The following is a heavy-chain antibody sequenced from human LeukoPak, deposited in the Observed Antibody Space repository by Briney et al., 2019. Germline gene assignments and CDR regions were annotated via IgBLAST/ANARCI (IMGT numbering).Heavy chain of an antibody. D-gene: IGHD3-22*01. Sequence: PSETLSLTCTVSGGSISSSSYYWGWIRQPPGKGLEWIGSIHYSGSTYYNPSLKSRVTISVDTSKNQFSLKLSSVTAADTAVFYCARRLSYYYDSSPYDYWGQGTLVTVSS. CDR3: ARRLSYYYDSSPYDY. CDR1: GGSISSSSYY. V-gene: IGHV4-39*01. J-gene: IGHJ4*02. CDR2: IHYSGST.